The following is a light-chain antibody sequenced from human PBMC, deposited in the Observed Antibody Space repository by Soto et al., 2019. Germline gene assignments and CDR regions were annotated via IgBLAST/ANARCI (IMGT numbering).Light chain of an antibody. Sequence: VMTQSPGTLSVSPGEGATLSCRASQSVSINVAWYPHKPGQGPRLLIHTASTRAAGVPARFSGSGSGTEFSFTISSVQSEAFAGYYCQQDNDYPSLTCGGGTKVEGK. V-gene: IGKV3-15*01. CDR3: QQDNDYPSLT. CDR2: TAS. CDR1: QSVSIN. J-gene: IGKJ4*01.